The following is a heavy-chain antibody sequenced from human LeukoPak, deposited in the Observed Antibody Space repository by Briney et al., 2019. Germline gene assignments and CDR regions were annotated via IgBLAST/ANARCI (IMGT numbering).Heavy chain of an antibody. V-gene: IGHV1-3*01. CDR1: GYTFTSYA. CDR2: INAGNGDT. CDR3: ARDREYCSGGTCYSASSNWFDP. D-gene: IGHD2-15*01. Sequence: GASVKVSCKASGYTFTSYAMHWVRQAPGQRLEWMGWINAGNGDTKYSQKFQGRVTITRDTSASTAYMELSGLRSEDTAVHYCARDREYCSGGTCYSASSNWFDPWGQGTLVTVSS. J-gene: IGHJ5*02.